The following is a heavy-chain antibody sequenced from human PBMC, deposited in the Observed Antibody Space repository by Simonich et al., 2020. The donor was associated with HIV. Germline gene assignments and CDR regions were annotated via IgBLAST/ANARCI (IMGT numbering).Heavy chain of an antibody. CDR3: ATDLTSRDYYGSGSYLDY. CDR1: GYTLTELS. J-gene: IGHJ4*02. CDR2: FEPENGET. D-gene: IGHD3-10*01. V-gene: IGHV1-24*01. Sequence: QVQLVQSGAEVKKPGASVKVSCKGSGYTLTELSMHWVRQAPGKGLEWMGGFEPENGETIYEQKFQGRVTMTEATSTDTAYMELSSLRSEDTAVYYCATDLTSRDYYGSGSYLDYWGQGTLVTVSS.